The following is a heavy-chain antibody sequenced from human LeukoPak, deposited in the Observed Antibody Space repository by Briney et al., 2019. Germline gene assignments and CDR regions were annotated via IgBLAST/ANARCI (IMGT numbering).Heavy chain of an antibody. Sequence: SETLSLTCTVSGGFIRSYYWSWVRQPPGKGLEYIGHIYYTGSTDYNPSLKSRVTMSLDTSKNQFSLKLSSVTAADTAVYSCARFSAHQLRSGYYYYMDVWGKGTTVTVSS. V-gene: IGHV4-59*01. D-gene: IGHD2-2*01. CDR3: ARFSAHQLRSGYYYYMDV. J-gene: IGHJ6*03. CDR1: GGFIRSYY. CDR2: IYYTGST.